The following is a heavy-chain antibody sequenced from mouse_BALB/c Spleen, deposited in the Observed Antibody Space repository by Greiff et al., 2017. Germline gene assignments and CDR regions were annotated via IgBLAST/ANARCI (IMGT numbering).Heavy chain of an antibody. CDR2: IWAGGST. CDR3: ARDDYYGSRRVDY. Sequence: QVQLKQPGPGLVAPSQSLSITCTVSGFSLTSYGVHWVRQPPGKGLEWLGVIWAGGSTNYNSGLMSRLSISKDNSKSQFFLKMNSLQTDDTSMYYCARDDYYGSRRVDYWGQGTTLTVSS. V-gene: IGHV2-9*02. CDR1: GFSLTSYG. D-gene: IGHD1-1*01. J-gene: IGHJ2*01.